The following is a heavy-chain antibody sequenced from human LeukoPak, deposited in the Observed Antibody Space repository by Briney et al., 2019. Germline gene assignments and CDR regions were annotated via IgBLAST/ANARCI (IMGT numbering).Heavy chain of an antibody. CDR2: IYYSGST. CDR3: ARASSSLDIVAYGVGAHYYYMDV. V-gene: IGHV4-59*01. D-gene: IGHD5-12*01. Sequence: PSETLSLTCTVSGGSISDYYWSWIRQPPGKGLEWIGYIYYSGSTNYNPSFKSRVTMSVDTSKNQFSLKLSSVTAADTAVYYCARASSSLDIVAYGVGAHYYYMDVWGKGTTVTVSS. J-gene: IGHJ6*03. CDR1: GGSISDYY.